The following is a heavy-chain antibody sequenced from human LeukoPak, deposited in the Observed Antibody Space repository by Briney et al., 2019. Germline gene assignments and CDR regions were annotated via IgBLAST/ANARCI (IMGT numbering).Heavy chain of an antibody. CDR3: ARERGDLRGDAFDI. CDR2: IYSSGNT. D-gene: IGHD3-10*01. CDR1: GVSFSTYY. J-gene: IGHJ3*02. Sequence: SETLSLTCTVSGVSFSTYYWTWIRQPAGKGLEWIGRIYSSGNTNYNPSLESRVTMSIDTSKNQFSLKLTSVTAADTAVYYCARERGDLRGDAFDIWGQGTMVAVSS. V-gene: IGHV4-4*07.